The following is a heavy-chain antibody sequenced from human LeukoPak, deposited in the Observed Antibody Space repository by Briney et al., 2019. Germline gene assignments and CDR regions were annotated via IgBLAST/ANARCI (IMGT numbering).Heavy chain of an antibody. V-gene: IGHV1-8*01. CDR2: MNPNSGNT. CDR1: GYSFTSYD. CDR3: TRGHPNWFDP. J-gene: IGHJ5*02. Sequence: ASVKVSCTASGYSFTSYDINWVRRAPGQGLEWMGWMNPNSGNTGYAQKFQGRVTMTRDTSMSTAYMEVSSLRSEDTAFYYCTRGHPNWFDPWGQGTLVTVSS.